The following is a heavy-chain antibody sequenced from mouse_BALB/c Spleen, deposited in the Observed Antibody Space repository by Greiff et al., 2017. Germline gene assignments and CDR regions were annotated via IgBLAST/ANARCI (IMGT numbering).Heavy chain of an antibody. V-gene: IGHV5-6*01. CDR2: ISSGGSYT. J-gene: IGHJ4*01. CDR1: GFTFSSYG. D-gene: IGHD2-4*01. Sequence: EVQRVESGGDLVKPGGSLKLSCAASGFTFSSYGMSWVRQTPDKRLEWVATISSGGSYTYYPDSVKGRFTISRDNAKNTLYLQMSSLKSEDTAMYYCARHGIYDYDVYYAMDYWGQGTSVTVSS. CDR3: ARHGIYDYDVYYAMDY.